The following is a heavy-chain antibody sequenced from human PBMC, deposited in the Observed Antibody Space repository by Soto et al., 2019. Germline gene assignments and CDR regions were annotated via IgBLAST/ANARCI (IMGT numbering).Heavy chain of an antibody. J-gene: IGHJ4*02. CDR1: GFTFSSYG. D-gene: IGHD3-10*01. V-gene: IGHV3-33*01. CDR2: IWYDGSNK. CDR3: ARDPVLLWFGALDY. Sequence: QVQLVESGGGVVQPGRSLRLSCAASGFTFSSYGMHWVRQAPGKGLEWVAVIWYDGSNKYYADSVKGRFTISRDNSKNTLYLQMNSLRAEDTAVYYCARDPVLLWFGALDYWGQGTLVTVSS.